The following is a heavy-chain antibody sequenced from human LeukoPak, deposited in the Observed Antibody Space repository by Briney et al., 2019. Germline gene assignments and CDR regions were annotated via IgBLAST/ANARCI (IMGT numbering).Heavy chain of an antibody. J-gene: IGHJ4*02. CDR2: IYYSGST. CDR3: ARVRFGELLGYYFDY. D-gene: IGHD3-10*01. CDR1: GGSISSGGYY. V-gene: IGHV4-61*08. Sequence: PSETLSLTCTVSGGSISSGGYYWSWIRQPPGKGLEWIGYIYYSGSTNYNPSLKSRVTISVDTSKNQFSLKLSSVTAADTAVYYCARVRFGELLGYYFDYWGQGTLVTVSS.